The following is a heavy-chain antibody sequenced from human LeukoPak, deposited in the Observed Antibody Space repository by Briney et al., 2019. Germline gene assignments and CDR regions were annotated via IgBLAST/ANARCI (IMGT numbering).Heavy chain of an antibody. D-gene: IGHD3-3*01. J-gene: IGHJ6*02. CDR2: MNPNSGNT. Sequence: ASVKVSCKASGYTFTSYDINWVRQATGQGLEWMGWMNPNSGNTGYAQKFQGRVTMTRNTSISTAYMELSSLRSEDTAMYYCARGHAYKGEWLFVWPGYYYYGMDIWGQGTTVTVSS. CDR1: GYTFTSYD. V-gene: IGHV1-8*01. CDR3: ARGHAYKGEWLFVWPGYYYYGMDI.